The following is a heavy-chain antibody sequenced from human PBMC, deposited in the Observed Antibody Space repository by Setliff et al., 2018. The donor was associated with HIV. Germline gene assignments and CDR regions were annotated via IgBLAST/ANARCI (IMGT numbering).Heavy chain of an antibody. J-gene: IGHJ6*03. Sequence: ASVKVSCKASGYTFINYHIIWVRQAPGQGLEWVGSISASSVNTNYTQGRVTMTTDISTNTAYMELRSLRSADSAVYYCARVPVSNYYYYMNVWGKGATVTVSS. CDR1: GYTFINYH. V-gene: IGHV1-18*01. CDR2: ISASSVNT. CDR3: ARVPVSNYYYYMNV.